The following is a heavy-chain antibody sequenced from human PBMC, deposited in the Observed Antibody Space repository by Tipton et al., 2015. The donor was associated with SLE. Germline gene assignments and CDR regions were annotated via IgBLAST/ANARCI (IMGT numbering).Heavy chain of an antibody. Sequence: RSLRLSCTVSGGSISSGGYFWSWIRQHPGKGLEWIGYIHYSGTTHYNPSLETRVSISVDPSKSQFSLRLTSVTVADTAVYYCAREGLADATSTVFDYWGQGTLVTVSS. J-gene: IGHJ4*02. CDR2: IHYSGTT. CDR1: GGSISSGGYF. D-gene: IGHD2-15*01. CDR3: AREGLADATSTVFDY. V-gene: IGHV4-31*03.